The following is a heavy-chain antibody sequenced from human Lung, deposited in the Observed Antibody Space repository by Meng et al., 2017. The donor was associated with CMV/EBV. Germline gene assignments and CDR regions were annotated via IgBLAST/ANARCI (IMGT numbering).Heavy chain of an antibody. CDR3: AHRHRLRDFDY. V-gene: IGHV2-5*02. Sequence: QTPFKEPGPTLGKPTQTLTLTCIISGFSLSTRGVGVGWIRQPPGKALEWLALIYWDDDKRYSPSLKNRLTITKDTSKNQVVLTLTNIDPVDTATYYCAHRHRLRDFDYWGQGTLVTVSS. CDR1: GFSLSTRGVG. J-gene: IGHJ4*02. CDR2: IYWDDDK. D-gene: IGHD4-17*01.